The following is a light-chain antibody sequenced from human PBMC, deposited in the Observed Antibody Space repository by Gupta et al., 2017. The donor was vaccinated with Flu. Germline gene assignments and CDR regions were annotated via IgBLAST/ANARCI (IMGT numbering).Light chain of an antibody. V-gene: IGKV3D-15*01. CDR3: QQYNNWPPS. CDR2: GAS. Sequence: PATLSVSPGERATLACRASQSVSSNLAWYQQKPGQAPRLLIFGASTRATGIPARFSGSGSGTEFTLTISSLQSEDFAVYYCQQYNNWPPSFGQGTKLEIK. J-gene: IGKJ2*01. CDR1: QSVSSN.